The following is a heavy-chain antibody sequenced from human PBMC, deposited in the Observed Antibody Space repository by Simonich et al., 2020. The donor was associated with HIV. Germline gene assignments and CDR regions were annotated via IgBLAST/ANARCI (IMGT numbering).Heavy chain of an antibody. J-gene: IGHJ3*02. V-gene: IGHV1-69*09. CDR2: IIPILGIA. CDR3: ASLGAPHAFDI. Sequence: QVQLVQSGAEVKKPGSSVKVSCKASGGTSSSFAISWVRQASGQGLEWMGGIIPILGIANYAQKFQGRVTITADKSTSTAYMELSSLRSEDTAVYFCASLGAPHAFDIWGQGTMVTVSS. CDR1: GGTSSSFA. D-gene: IGHD3-16*01.